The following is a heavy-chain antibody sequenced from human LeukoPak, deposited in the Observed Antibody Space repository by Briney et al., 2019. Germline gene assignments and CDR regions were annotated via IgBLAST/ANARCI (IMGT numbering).Heavy chain of an antibody. J-gene: IGHJ4*02. CDR1: GFSFSSSG. CDR2: IWYDGSTK. Sequence: PGGSLRLSCAASGFSFSSSGMHWVRQAPGKGLEWVALIWYDGSTKYYADSVKGRFTISRDNSKNTLYPQMNSLRGGDTALYYCARDVGSGTYYRGYFDYWGQGTLVTVST. D-gene: IGHD1-26*01. CDR3: ARDVGSGTYYRGYFDY. V-gene: IGHV3-33*01.